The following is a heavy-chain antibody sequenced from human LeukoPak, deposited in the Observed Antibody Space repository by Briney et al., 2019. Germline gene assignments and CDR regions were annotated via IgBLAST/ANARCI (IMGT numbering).Heavy chain of an antibody. D-gene: IGHD3-22*01. Sequence: SVTLSFTSSGSAFTVYCMHWERHAPGQGLEWMGWINPNSGGTNNAQKFQGRVTMTRDTSISTAYMELSRLRSDDTAVYYCARDYYYGSGSWHYYDSSGYFGPWGQGTLVTVSS. CDR3: ARDYYYGSGSWHYYDSSGYFGP. CDR1: GSAFTVYC. CDR2: INPNSGGT. J-gene: IGHJ4*02. V-gene: IGHV1-2*02.